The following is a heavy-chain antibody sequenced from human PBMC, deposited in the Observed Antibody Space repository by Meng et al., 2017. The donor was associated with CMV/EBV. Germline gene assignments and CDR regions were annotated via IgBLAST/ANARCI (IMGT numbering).Heavy chain of an antibody. CDR3: ARTPQLAGYYYYGMDV. CDR1: GFSLSTSGMC. Sequence: SGPTLVKPTQTLTLTCTFSGFSLSTSGMCVSWVRQPPGKALEWLALIDWDDDKYYSTSLKTRLTISKDTSKKQVVLTMTNMDPVDTATYYCARTPQLAGYYYYGMDVWGQGTTVTVSS. V-gene: IGHV2-70*20. CDR2: IDWDDDK. J-gene: IGHJ6*02. D-gene: IGHD6-6*01.